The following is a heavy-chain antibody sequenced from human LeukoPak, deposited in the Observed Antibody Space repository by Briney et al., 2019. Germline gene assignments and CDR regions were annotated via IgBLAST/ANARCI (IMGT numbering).Heavy chain of an antibody. CDR3: ARDPRTIFGVVNDAFDI. V-gene: IGHV3-21*01. J-gene: IGHJ3*02. CDR1: GFTFSSYS. Sequence: PGGSLRLSCAASGFTFSSYSMNWVRQAPGKGLEWVSSISSSSSYIYYADSVKGRFTISRDNAKNSLYLQMNRLRAEDTAVYYCARDPRTIFGVVNDAFDIWGQGTMVTVSS. D-gene: IGHD3-3*01. CDR2: ISSSSSYI.